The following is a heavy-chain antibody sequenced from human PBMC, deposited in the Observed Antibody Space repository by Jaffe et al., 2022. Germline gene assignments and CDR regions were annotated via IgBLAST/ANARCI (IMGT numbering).Heavy chain of an antibody. D-gene: IGHD3-16*02. Sequence: QVQLQESGPGLVKPSQTLSLTCTVSGGSISSGSYYWSWIRQPAGKGLEWIGRIYTSGSTNYNPSLKSRVTISVDTSKNQFSLKLSSVTAADTAVYYCARAGDYDYVWGSYRDAFDIWGQGTMVTVSS. J-gene: IGHJ3*02. CDR3: ARAGDYDYVWGSYRDAFDI. V-gene: IGHV4-61*02. CDR2: IYTSGST. CDR1: GGSISSGSYY.